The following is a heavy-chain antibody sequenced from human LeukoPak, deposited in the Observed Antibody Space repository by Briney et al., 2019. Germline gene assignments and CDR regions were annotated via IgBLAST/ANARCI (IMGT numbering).Heavy chain of an antibody. CDR1: GFTVSSNY. D-gene: IGHD3-3*01. J-gene: IGHJ5*02. Sequence: GGSLRLSCAASGFTVSSNYMSWVRQAPGKGLEWVSVIYSGGSTYYADSVKGRFTISRDNSKNTLYLQMNSLRAEDTAVYYCAFLRDYDFWSGYPWGQGTLVTVSS. CDR3: AFLRDYDFWSGYP. CDR2: IYSGGST. V-gene: IGHV3-53*01.